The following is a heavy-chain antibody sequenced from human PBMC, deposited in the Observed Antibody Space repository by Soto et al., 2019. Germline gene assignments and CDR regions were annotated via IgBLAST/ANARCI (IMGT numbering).Heavy chain of an antibody. CDR3: AKVCYQSLTVVEGFDS. D-gene: IGHD3-22*01. Sequence: EVQLLESGGGLVQPGGSLRLSCAASGFTFSSYAMSWVRQAPGKGLEWVSGISGRGDSTSYADSVKGRFTISRDNYKNTLDQQMNSLRAEDAAVYFCAKVCYQSLTVVEGFDSWGQGTLVTVYS. CDR2: ISGRGDST. V-gene: IGHV3-23*01. CDR1: GFTFSSYA. J-gene: IGHJ4*02.